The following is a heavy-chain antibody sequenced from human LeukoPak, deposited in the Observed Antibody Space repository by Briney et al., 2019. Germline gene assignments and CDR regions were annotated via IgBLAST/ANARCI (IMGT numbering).Heavy chain of an antibody. D-gene: IGHD3-16*01. J-gene: IGHJ6*03. Sequence: GGSLRLSCEASGFTFSNSAMSWVRQAPGKGLEWVTGISASGHYTYNADSAKGRFTISRDNSKNTLYLQMNSLRAEDTALYYCAKDGSWGDYYFYFYIDVWGKGTTVTVSS. V-gene: IGHV3-23*01. CDR2: ISASGHYT. CDR1: GFTFSNSA. CDR3: AKDGSWGDYYFYFYIDV.